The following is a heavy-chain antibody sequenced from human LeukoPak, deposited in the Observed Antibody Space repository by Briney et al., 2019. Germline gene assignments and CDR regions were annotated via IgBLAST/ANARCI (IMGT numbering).Heavy chain of an antibody. J-gene: IGHJ5*02. CDR3: ARSRGPGSHWFDP. V-gene: IGHV3-23*01. CDR1: GFTFSSYA. CDR2: ISGSGGST. D-gene: IGHD3-10*01. Sequence: PGGSLRLSCAASGFTFSSYAMSWVRQAPGKGLEWVSAISGSGGSTYYADSVKGRFTISGDSSKNTLYLQMDSLTTDDTAVYFCARSRGPGSHWFDPWGQGTLVTVSS.